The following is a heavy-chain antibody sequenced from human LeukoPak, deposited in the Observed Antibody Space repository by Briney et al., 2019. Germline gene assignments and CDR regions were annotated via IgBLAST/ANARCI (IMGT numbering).Heavy chain of an antibody. CDR1: GDSFTSVTDY. Sequence: SETLSLTCTVSGDSFTSVTDYWAWIRQPPGKGLEWIASGDYSGGTYYNPSLESRVAISADMSKNQISLKLTSVTGADTAVYYCVRDGARQLWGQGTLVTVSS. D-gene: IGHD1-1*01. CDR2: GDYSGGT. CDR3: VRDGARQL. V-gene: IGHV4-39*07. J-gene: IGHJ4*02.